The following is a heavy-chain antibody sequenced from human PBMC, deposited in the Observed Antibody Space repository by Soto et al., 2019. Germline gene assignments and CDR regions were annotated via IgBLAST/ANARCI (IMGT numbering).Heavy chain of an antibody. D-gene: IGHD2-2*02. J-gene: IGHJ4*02. CDR2: INSDGSST. CDR3: ARAGGQYCTTTSCYTVFDF. Sequence: GGSLRLSCAASGFTLSRYWMHWVRQVPGKGLVWVSRINSDGSSTNYADSVKGRFIISRDNAKNALYLQMDSLRAEDTAVYYCARAGGQYCTTTSCYTVFDFWGQGILVTVST. CDR1: GFTLSRYW. V-gene: IGHV3-74*01.